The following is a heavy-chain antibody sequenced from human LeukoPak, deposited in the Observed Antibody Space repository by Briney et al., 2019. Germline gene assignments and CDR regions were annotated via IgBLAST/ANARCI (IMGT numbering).Heavy chain of an antibody. CDR2: IYYSGST. CDR1: GGSVSSSIYS. V-gene: IGHV4-61*05. J-gene: IGHJ5*02. CDR3: ARQQYKGLTGSFGFDP. Sequence: PSETLSLTCTVSGGSVSSSIYSWGWIRQPPGKGLEWIGYIYYSGSTNYIPSLKSRVTISVDTSKNQFSLKLSSVTAADTAVYYCARQQYKGLTGSFGFDPWGQGTLVTVSS. D-gene: IGHD3-9*01.